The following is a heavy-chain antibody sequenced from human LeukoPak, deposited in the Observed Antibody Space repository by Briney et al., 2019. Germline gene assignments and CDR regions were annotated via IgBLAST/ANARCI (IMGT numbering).Heavy chain of an antibody. Sequence: SETLSLTCTVSGGSISNYYWSWIRKPPGKALEWIGYVDDTGSTNNNPSLKTRASISEDTTNNQFSLSLSSVTAADTAVYYCARHLKIVVSGTVAFDIWGQGTMVTVSS. D-gene: IGHD3-22*01. CDR2: VDDTGST. CDR3: ARHLKIVVSGTVAFDI. CDR1: GGSISNYY. V-gene: IGHV4-59*08. J-gene: IGHJ3*02.